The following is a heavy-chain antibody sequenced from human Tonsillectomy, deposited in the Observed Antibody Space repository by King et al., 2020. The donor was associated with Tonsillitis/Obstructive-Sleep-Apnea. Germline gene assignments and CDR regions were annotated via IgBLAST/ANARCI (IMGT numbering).Heavy chain of an antibody. CDR3: ASEYCSCTSCLYPSSFDY. D-gene: IGHD2-2*01. Sequence: QLVQSGGGLVQPGGSLRLSCAASGFIFSSYAMNWVRQAPGKGLEWVSGISCSGGRTYYADSVKGRFTISRDNSKNTLYLQMNSLRAEDTAVYYCASEYCSCTSCLYPSSFDYWGQGTLVTVSS. J-gene: IGHJ4*02. V-gene: IGHV3-23*04. CDR2: ISCSGGRT. CDR1: GFIFSSYA.